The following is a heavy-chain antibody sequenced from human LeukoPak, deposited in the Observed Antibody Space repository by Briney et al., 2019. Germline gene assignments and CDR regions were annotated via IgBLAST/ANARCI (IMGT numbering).Heavy chain of an antibody. CDR3: AKPARTDYVDY. J-gene: IGHJ4*02. D-gene: IGHD4/OR15-4a*01. V-gene: IGHV3-23*01. CDR2: ISGSGGRT. Sequence: GGSLRLSCAASGFTFSSYAMNWVHQAPGKGLEWVSSISGSGGRTYYADSVKGRFTISRDNSKNTLYLQMNSLRAEDTAVYYCAKPARTDYVDYWGQGTLVTVSS. CDR1: GFTFSSYA.